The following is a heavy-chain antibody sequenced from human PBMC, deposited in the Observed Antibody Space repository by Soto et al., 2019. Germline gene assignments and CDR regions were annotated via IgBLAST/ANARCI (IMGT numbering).Heavy chain of an antibody. CDR1: GFTFSSNA. CDR2: ISGSGGVT. V-gene: IGHV3-23*01. D-gene: IGHD5-12*01. Sequence: GGSLRLSCAASGFTFSSNAMSWVRQAPGKGLEWVSHISGSGGVTYYADSVKGRFTISRDNSKNTLNLEMNRLRVEDTAVYYCAREGVYSDYGDAFDIWGQGTMVTVSS. J-gene: IGHJ3*02. CDR3: AREGVYSDYGDAFDI.